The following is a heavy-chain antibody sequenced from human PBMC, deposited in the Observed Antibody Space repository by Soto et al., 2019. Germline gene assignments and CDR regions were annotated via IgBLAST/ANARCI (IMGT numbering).Heavy chain of an antibody. V-gene: IGHV3-30-3*01. J-gene: IGHJ4*02. D-gene: IGHD3-22*01. Sequence: GSLRLSCAASGFTFSSYAMHWVRQAPGKGLEWVAVISYDGSNKYYADSVKGRFTISRDNSKNTLYLQMNSLRAEDTAVYYCARDTYYYDSSGSRGFDYWGQGTLVTVSS. CDR2: ISYDGSNK. CDR3: ARDTYYYDSSGSRGFDY. CDR1: GFTFSSYA.